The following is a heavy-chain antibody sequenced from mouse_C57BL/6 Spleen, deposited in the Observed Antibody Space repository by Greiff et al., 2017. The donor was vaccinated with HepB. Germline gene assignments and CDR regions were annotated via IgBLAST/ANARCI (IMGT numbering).Heavy chain of an antibody. D-gene: IGHD1-1*01. CDR2: LNYDGCST. Sequence: EVTLMESEGGLVQPGSSMKLSCTASGFTFSDYSIACFPQVPDKGLEWVANLNYDGCSTYYLDSLKSRFIISRDNAKNILYLQMSSLKSEDTATYYCARVPYYGSSYWYFDVWGTGTTVTVSS. CDR1: GFTFSDYS. CDR3: ARVPYYGSSYWYFDV. V-gene: IGHV5-16*01. J-gene: IGHJ1*03.